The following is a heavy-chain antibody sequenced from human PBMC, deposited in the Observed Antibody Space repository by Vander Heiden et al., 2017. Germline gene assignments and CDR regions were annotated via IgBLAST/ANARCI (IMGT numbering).Heavy chain of an antibody. CDR1: GFTFSGYG. D-gene: IGHD1-26*01. CDR3: ARDLRLLLPRGGMDV. Sequence: QVQLVESGGGVVQPGRSLRLSCAASGFTFSGYGMPWVRQAPGKGLEWVAVIWYDGSNKYYADSVKGRFTISRDNSKNTLYLQMNSLRAEDTAVYYCARDLRLLLPRGGMDVWGQGTTVTVSS. J-gene: IGHJ6*02. V-gene: IGHV3-33*01. CDR2: IWYDGSNK.